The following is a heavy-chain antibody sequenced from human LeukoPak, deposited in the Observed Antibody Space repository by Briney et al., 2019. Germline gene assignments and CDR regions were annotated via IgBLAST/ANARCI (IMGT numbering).Heavy chain of an antibody. D-gene: IGHD2-15*01. CDR1: GFTFSSYA. CDR3: ARVKISVGVADY. Sequence: GGALRLSCGASGFTFSSYAMSWVRHAPGKGLEWVSVISGGGYSTYYAASVKGRFTISRDNAQNSLYLQMNSLRAEDTAVYYCARVKISVGVADYWGLGTLVTVSS. V-gene: IGHV3-23*01. J-gene: IGHJ4*02. CDR2: ISGGGYST.